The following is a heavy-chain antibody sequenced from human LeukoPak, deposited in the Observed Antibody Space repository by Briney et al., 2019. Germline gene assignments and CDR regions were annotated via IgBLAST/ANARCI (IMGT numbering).Heavy chain of an antibody. CDR2: IYTSGST. CDR3: ARGDSSGYYHDYFDY. D-gene: IGHD3-22*01. J-gene: IGHJ4*02. V-gene: IGHV4-61*02. CDR1: GGSISSGSYY. Sequence: TLSLTCTVSGGSISSGSYYWSWIRQPAGKGLEWIGRIYTSGSTNYNPSLKSRVTISVDTSKNQFSLKLSSVTAADTAVYYCARGDSSGYYHDYFDYWGQGTLVTVSS.